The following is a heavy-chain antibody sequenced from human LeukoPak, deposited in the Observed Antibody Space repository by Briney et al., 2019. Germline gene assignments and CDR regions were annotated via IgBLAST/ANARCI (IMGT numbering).Heavy chain of an antibody. CDR1: GGTFSSDA. CDR2: IIPIFGTA. CDR3: ATPSGEDIVVVTY. J-gene: IGHJ4*02. Sequence: SVKVSCKACGGTFSSDAISWVREAPGQGLEWMGGIIPIFGTANYAQKFQGRVTITADESTSTAHMELSSLRSEDTAVYYCATPSGEDIVVVTYWGQGTPVTVSS. D-gene: IGHD2-2*01. V-gene: IGHV1-69*13.